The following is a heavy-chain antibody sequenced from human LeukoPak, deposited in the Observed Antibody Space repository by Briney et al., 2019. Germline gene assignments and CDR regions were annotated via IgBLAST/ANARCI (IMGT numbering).Heavy chain of an antibody. CDR3: ARRRSYRPVDY. CDR1: GGSFSGYY. J-gene: IGHJ4*02. V-gene: IGHV4-34*01. CDR2: ISDSGST. D-gene: IGHD1-26*01. Sequence: PSETLSLTCAVYGGSFSGYYWSWIRQPPGKGLEWIGEISDSGSTDYNPSFKSRVTITVDTSKNQISLNMHSVTAADTAVYYCARRRSYRPVDYWGQGTLVTVSS.